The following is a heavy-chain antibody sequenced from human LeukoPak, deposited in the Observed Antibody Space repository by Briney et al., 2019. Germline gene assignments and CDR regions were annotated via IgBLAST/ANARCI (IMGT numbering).Heavy chain of an antibody. D-gene: IGHD5-12*01. V-gene: IGHV3-30*03. Sequence: GGSLRLSCAASGFTFSSYGMHWVRQAPGKGLEWVAVISYDGSNKYYADSVKGRFTISRDNSKNTLYLQMNSLRAEDTAVYYCARVGLRAPRAFDIWGQGTMVTVSS. CDR2: ISYDGSNK. J-gene: IGHJ3*02. CDR1: GFTFSSYG. CDR3: ARVGLRAPRAFDI.